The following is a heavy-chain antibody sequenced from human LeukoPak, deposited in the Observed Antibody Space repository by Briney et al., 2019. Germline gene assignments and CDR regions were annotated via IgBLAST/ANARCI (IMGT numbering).Heavy chain of an antibody. J-gene: IGHJ3*02. CDR1: GGSISSYY. V-gene: IGHV4-59*01. CDR3: ARVRRILNWNALSSSGSWAFDI. D-gene: IGHD1-1*01. Sequence: PSETLSLTCTVSGGSISSYYWSWIRQPQGKGLEWIGYIYYSGSTNYNPSLKRRVTITVHTSKNQFSLKLSSVTAADTAVYYCARVRRILNWNALSSSGSWAFDIWGQGTMVSVSS. CDR2: IYYSGST.